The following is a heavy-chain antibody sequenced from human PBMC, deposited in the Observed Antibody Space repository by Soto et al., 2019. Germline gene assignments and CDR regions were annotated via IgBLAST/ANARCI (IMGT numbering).Heavy chain of an antibody. CDR2: IYYNGST. CDR1: GGSISSYY. D-gene: IGHD3-9*01. J-gene: IGHJ3*02. Sequence: SETLSLTXTVSGGSISSYYWSWIRQPPGKGLEWIGYIYYNGSTNYNPSLKSRVTISVDTSKNQFSLKLSSVTAADTAVYYCARGGDILTGFRAFDIWGQGTMVTVSS. V-gene: IGHV4-59*01. CDR3: ARGGDILTGFRAFDI.